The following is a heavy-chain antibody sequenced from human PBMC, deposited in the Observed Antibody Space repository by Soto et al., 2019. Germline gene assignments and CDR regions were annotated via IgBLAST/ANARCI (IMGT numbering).Heavy chain of an antibody. CDR3: ARRDYYSDTCHYCAFDI. CDR1: GYNFPTYW. J-gene: IGHJ3*02. V-gene: IGHV5-51*03. CDR2: IYPGDSNT. Sequence: EVQLVQSGAEVRKPGESLKISCNGSGYNFPTYWIGWVRQMPGKGLEWMGMIYPGDSNTIYSPSLQGQVTISADKSTSTAFLQWSSLKDSDTAIYYCARRDYYSDTCHYCAFDIWGQGTMVAVSS. D-gene: IGHD3-22*01.